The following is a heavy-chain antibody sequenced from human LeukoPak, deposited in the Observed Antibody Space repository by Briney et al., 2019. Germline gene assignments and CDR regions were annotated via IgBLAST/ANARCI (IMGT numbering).Heavy chain of an antibody. Sequence: RRSLRLSCVASEFTFGDYAMHWVRQVPGKGLEWVSGISWNSGLIGYADSVKGRFTISRDNTKNSLYLQMNSLSTEDTALYYCAKDRTATPDAFDVWGQGTMVTISS. CDR2: ISWNSGLI. V-gene: IGHV3-9*01. CDR3: AKDRTATPDAFDV. CDR1: EFTFGDYA. D-gene: IGHD2-15*01. J-gene: IGHJ3*01.